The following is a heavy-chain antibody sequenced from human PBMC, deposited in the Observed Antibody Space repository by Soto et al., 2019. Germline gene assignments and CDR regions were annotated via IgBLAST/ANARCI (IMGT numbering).Heavy chain of an antibody. J-gene: IGHJ6*02. CDR1: GGTFSSYA. D-gene: IGHD3-10*01. Sequence: ASVKVSCKASGGTFSSYAISWVRQAPGQGLEWMGGIIPIFGTANYAQKFQGRVTITADESTSTAYMELSSLRSEDTAVYYCARSDYGSGSPYYYYYGMDVWGQGTPVTVSS. CDR3: ARSDYGSGSPYYYYYGMDV. V-gene: IGHV1-69*13. CDR2: IIPIFGTA.